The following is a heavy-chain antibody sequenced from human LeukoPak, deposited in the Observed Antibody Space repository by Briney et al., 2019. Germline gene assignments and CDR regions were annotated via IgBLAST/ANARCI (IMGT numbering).Heavy chain of an antibody. CDR1: GYTFTSYG. V-gene: IGHV1-69*05. J-gene: IGHJ4*02. CDR2: IIPIFGTA. Sequence: SVKVSCKASGYTFTSYGISWVRQAPGQGLEWMGRIIPIFGTANYAQKFQGRVTITTDESTSTAYMELSSLRSEDTAVYYCARGIEMATIHRGDYWGQGTLVTVSS. CDR3: ARGIEMATIHRGDY. D-gene: IGHD5-24*01.